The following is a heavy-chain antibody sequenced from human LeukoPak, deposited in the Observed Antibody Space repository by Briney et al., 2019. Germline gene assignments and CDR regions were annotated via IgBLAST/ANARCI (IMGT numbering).Heavy chain of an antibody. CDR3: ARDIAAAGTNWFDP. Sequence: KPSETLSLTCAVYGGSFSGYYWSWIRQPPGKGLEWIGEINHSGSTNYNPSLKSRVTISVDTSKNQFSLKLSSVTAADTAVYYCARDIAAAGTNWFDPWGQGTLVTVSS. J-gene: IGHJ5*02. CDR1: GGSFSGYY. V-gene: IGHV4-34*01. D-gene: IGHD6-13*01. CDR2: INHSGST.